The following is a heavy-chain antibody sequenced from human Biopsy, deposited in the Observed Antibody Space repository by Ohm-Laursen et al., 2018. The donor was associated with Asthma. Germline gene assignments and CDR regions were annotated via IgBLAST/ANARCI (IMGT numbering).Heavy chain of an antibody. CDR1: GRHFGSYN. J-gene: IGHJ4*02. Sequence: SLRLSCTAPGRHFGSYNMHWARQAPAKGLEWVAVITFDGSTQHYGDSVKGRFTISRDNSKNMLFLQMNSLRAEDTAVYYCLRDTLGYYFDIWGQGTQVTVSS. CDR2: ITFDGSTQ. V-gene: IGHV3-30-3*01. D-gene: IGHD6-13*01. CDR3: LRDTLGYYFDI.